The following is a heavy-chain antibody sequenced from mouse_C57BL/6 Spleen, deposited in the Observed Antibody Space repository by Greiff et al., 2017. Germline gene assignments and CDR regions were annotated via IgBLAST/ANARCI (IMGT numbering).Heavy chain of an antibody. CDR3: ARSRGYLAWFAY. D-gene: IGHD2-3*01. V-gene: IGHV1-76*01. CDR2: IYPGSGNT. CDR1: GYTFTDYY. Sequence: VQLQQSGAELVRPGASVKLSCKASGYTFTDYYINWVKQRPGQGLEWIARIYPGSGNTYYNEKFKGKATLTAEKSSSTAYMQLSSLTSEDSAVYFCARSRGYLAWFAYWGQGTLVTVSA. J-gene: IGHJ3*01.